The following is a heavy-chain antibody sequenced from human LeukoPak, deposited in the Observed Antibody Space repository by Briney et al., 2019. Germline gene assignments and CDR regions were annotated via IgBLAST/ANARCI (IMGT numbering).Heavy chain of an antibody. CDR1: GFTFNNYA. CDR3: AKDRAWNYYDSSGPFDY. J-gene: IGHJ4*02. D-gene: IGHD3-22*01. V-gene: IGHV3-30*04. CDR2: ISYDGNNK. Sequence: PGGSLRLSCAASGFTFNNYALHWVGQAPGKGLEWVAFISYDGNNKYSADSVEGRFTVSRDNSKNTLYLQMNSLRAEDTAVYFCAKDRAWNYYDSSGPFDYWGQGTLVTVSS.